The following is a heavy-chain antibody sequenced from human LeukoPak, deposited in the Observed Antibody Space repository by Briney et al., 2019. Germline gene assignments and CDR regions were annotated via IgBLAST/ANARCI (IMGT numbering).Heavy chain of an antibody. CDR3: ARLTASITIFGVVSCYFDY. Sequence: PSETLSLTCTVSGGSISSYYWSWIRQPPGKGLEWIGYIYYSGSTNYNPSLKSRVTISVDTSKNQFSLKLSSVTAADTAVYYCARLTASITIFGVVSCYFDYWGQGTLVTVSS. J-gene: IGHJ4*02. CDR2: IYYSGST. CDR1: GGSISSYY. V-gene: IGHV4-59*08. D-gene: IGHD3-3*01.